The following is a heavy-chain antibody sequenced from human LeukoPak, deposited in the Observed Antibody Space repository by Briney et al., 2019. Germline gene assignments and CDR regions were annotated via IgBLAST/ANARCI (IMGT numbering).Heavy chain of an antibody. CDR3: ARDNDYSNYFEGFLDSFDY. V-gene: IGHV1-24*01. CDR1: GYTLTELS. Sequence: ASVKVSCKVSGYTLTELSMHWVRQAPGKGLEWMGGFDPEDGETIYAQKFQGRVTMTTDTSTSTAYMELRSLRSDDTAVYYCARDNDYSNYFEGFLDSFDYWGQGNLVTVSS. J-gene: IGHJ4*02. D-gene: IGHD4-11*01. CDR2: FDPEDGET.